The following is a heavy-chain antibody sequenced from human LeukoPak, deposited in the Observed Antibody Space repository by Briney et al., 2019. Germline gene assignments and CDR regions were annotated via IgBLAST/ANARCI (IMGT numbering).Heavy chain of an antibody. CDR2: IYSSGST. J-gene: IGHJ4*02. V-gene: IGHV4-4*07. D-gene: IGHD3-9*01. CDR3: ARENYDMLTGDYKAFLDY. CDR1: GGSIRSYY. Sequence: SETLSLTCTVSGGSIRSYYWAWIRQPAGKGLEWIGRIYSSGSTNYSPSLKSRVTMSVDTSKNQFSLKLTSVTAADTAVYYCARENYDMLTGDYKAFLDYWGQGILVTVSS.